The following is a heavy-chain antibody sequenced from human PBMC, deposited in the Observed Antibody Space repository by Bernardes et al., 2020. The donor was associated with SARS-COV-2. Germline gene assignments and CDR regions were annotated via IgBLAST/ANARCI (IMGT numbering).Heavy chain of an antibody. Sequence: ASVKVSCKTSGYIFSDFVIIWVRQAPGQGLEWMGWINPYKGNTDYAQKFQGRVTMTTDTSTSTAYMELRSLSFDDTAVYFCARDRKVRGITNNWFDPWGQGTLVTVSS. CDR3: ARDRKVRGITNNWFDP. CDR2: INPYKGNT. J-gene: IGHJ5*02. V-gene: IGHV1-18*01. CDR1: GYIFSDFV. D-gene: IGHD3-10*01.